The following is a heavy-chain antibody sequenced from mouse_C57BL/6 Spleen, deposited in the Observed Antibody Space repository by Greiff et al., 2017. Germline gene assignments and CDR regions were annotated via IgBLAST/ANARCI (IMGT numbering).Heavy chain of an antibody. V-gene: IGHV1-52*01. J-gene: IGHJ3*01. CDR2: IDPSDSET. Sequence: QVQLQQPGAELVRPGSSAKLSCKASGYTFTSYWMHWVKQRPIQGLEWIGNIDPSDSETHYNQKFKDKATLTVDKSSSTAYMQLSSLTSEDSAVYYCARSEDGYYEGWFAYWGQGTLVTVSA. CDR3: ARSEDGYYEGWFAY. D-gene: IGHD2-3*01. CDR1: GYTFTSYW.